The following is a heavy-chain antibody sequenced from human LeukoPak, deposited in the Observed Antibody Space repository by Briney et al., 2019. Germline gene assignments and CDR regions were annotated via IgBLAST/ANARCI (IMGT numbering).Heavy chain of an antibody. V-gene: IGHV4-30-2*01. D-gene: IGHD2-21*01. Sequence: SQTLSLTCAVSGGSISSGGYSWSWIRQPPGKGLEWIGEINHSGSTNYNPSLKSRVTISVDTSKNQFSLKLSSVTAADTAVYYCAREGIGRYWGQGTLVTVSS. J-gene: IGHJ4*02. CDR2: INHSGST. CDR3: AREGIGRY. CDR1: GGSISSGGYS.